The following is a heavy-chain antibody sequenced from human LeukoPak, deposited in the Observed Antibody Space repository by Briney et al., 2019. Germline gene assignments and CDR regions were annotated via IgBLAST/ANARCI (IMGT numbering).Heavy chain of an antibody. CDR3: ARAARYGSGSKGFDY. J-gene: IGHJ4*02. V-gene: IGHV4-31*03. CDR1: GGSISSGGYY. Sequence: PSETLSLTCTVSGGSISSGGYYWSWLRQHPGKGLEWIGYIYYSGSTYYNPSLKSRVTISVDTSKNQFSLKLSSVTAADTAVYYCARAARYGSGSKGFDYWGQGTLVTVSS. CDR2: IYYSGST. D-gene: IGHD3-10*01.